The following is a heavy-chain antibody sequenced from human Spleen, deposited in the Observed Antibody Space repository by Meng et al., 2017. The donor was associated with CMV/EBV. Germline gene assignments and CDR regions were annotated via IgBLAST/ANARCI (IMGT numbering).Heavy chain of an antibody. D-gene: IGHD3-10*01. CDR2: IYPDDSDT. CDR3: ARLGLGDLYGSGTYTRAAHYYYYARDV. V-gene: IGHV5-51*01. Sequence: GESLKISCKSSGYKFTTYWIAWVRQMPGKGLEWMGMIYPDDSDTRYSPSFQGQVTIAADKSTGTAYVQWSSLKASDTAIFYCARLGLGDLYGSGTYTRAAHYYYYARDVWGQGTPVTVSS. J-gene: IGHJ6*02. CDR1: GYKFTTYW.